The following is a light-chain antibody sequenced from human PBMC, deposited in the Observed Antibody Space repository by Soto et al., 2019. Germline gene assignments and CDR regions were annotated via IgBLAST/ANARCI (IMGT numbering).Light chain of an antibody. CDR2: VVS. CDR3: RSYASSYTLYV. J-gene: IGLJ1*01. Sequence: QSALTQPRSVSGSPGQSVTISCTGTSSDVGGYNYVSWYQQHPGKAPKLMIYVVSKRPSGVPDRFSGSKSGNTASLTISGLQAEDEADYYCRSYASSYTLYVFGTGTKLTVL. CDR1: SSDVGGYNY. V-gene: IGLV2-11*01.